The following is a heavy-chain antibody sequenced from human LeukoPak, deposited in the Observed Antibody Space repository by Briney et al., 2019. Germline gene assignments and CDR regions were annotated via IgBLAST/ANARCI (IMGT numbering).Heavy chain of an antibody. J-gene: IGHJ3*02. CDR3: ARGSIAVAGDDAFDI. V-gene: IGHV1-8*01. D-gene: IGHD6-19*01. CDR1: GYTFTSYD. Sequence: ASVKVSCKASGYTFTSYDINWLRQATGQGLEWMGWMNPNSGNTGYAQKFQGRVTMTRNTSISTAYMELSSLRSEDTAVYYCARGSIAVAGDDAFDIWGQGTMVTVSS. CDR2: MNPNSGNT.